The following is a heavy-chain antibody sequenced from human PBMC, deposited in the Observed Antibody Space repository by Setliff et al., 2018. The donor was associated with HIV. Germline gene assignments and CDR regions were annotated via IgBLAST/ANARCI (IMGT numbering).Heavy chain of an antibody. J-gene: IGHJ4*02. CDR3: AKDYFSGYDFRYFFDY. V-gene: IGHV3-30*01. CDR1: GFTFSYYA. Sequence: PGGSLRLSCAASGFTFSYYAMHWVRQAPGKGLEWVAVISYDGSNEHYADSVKGRFTISRDNSKNTLALQMTSLRVEDTAAYYCAKDYFSGYDFRYFFDYWGQGALVTVSS. D-gene: IGHD5-12*01. CDR2: ISYDGSNE.